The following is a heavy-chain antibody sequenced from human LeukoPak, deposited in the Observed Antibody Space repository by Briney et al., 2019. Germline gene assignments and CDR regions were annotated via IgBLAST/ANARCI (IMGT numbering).Heavy chain of an antibody. CDR1: GYTFTSYV. CDR2: MNPNNGNT. Sequence: ASVKVSCKASGYTFTSYVINGVRQATGHRLEGMGWMNPNNGNTGYAQKFQGRGTMTRNTSISTAYMELSSLRSEDTAVYYCARGRSGRGCGGDCYMDFDYWGQGTLVTVSS. V-gene: IGHV1-8*01. CDR3: ARGRSGRGCGGDCYMDFDY. D-gene: IGHD2-21*02. J-gene: IGHJ4*02.